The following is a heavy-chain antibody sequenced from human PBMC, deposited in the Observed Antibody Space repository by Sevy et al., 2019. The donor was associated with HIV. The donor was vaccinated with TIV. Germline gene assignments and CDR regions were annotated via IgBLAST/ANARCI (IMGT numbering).Heavy chain of an antibody. CDR1: GFTFSSYW. V-gene: IGHV3-7*01. CDR3: ARDVLMGSY. J-gene: IGHJ4*02. Sequence: GGSLRLSCAASGFTFSSYWMSWVRQAPGKGLEWVANIKQAGSEKNYVDSVKGRFTISRDNAKNSLYLQMNSLRADDTAVYYCARDVLMGSYWGQGTLVTVSS. D-gene: IGHD2-8*01. CDR2: IKQAGSEK.